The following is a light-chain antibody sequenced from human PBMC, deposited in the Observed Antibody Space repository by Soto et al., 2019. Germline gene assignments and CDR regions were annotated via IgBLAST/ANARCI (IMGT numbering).Light chain of an antibody. V-gene: IGKV3-11*01. J-gene: IGKJ4*01. CDR1: HSVGSS. Sequence: EIVLTQSPASLSLSPGERATLSCRASHSVGSSLGWYQQRPGQAPRLLIYDASNRATGIPARFSGSGSGTDFTLTISSLEPEDFALYYCQQRSNWPLTFGGGTKVEIK. CDR2: DAS. CDR3: QQRSNWPLT.